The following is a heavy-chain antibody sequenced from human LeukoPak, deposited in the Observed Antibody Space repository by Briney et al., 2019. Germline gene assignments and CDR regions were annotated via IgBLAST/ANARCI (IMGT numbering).Heavy chain of an antibody. CDR3: AKGGTVTRKYYFDY. D-gene: IGHD4-17*01. J-gene: IGHJ4*02. CDR1: GFTFSSYA. V-gene: IGHV3-23*01. CDR2: ISGSGGST. Sequence: PGGSLRLSCAASGFTFSSYAMSWVRQAPGKGLGWVSAISGSGGSTYYADSVKGRFTISRDNSKNTLYLQMNSLRAEDTAVYYCAKGGTVTRKYYFDYWGQGTLVTVSS.